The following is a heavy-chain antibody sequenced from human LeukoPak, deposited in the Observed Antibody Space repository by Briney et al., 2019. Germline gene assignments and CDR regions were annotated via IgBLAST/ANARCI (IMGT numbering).Heavy chain of an antibody. D-gene: IGHD6-19*01. Sequence: GGSLRLSCAASGFTFDDYAMHWVRHVPGKGLEWVSGIGWNSGTIDYADSVKGRFTISRDNAKNSLYLQMTSLRPEDTAFYYCAKDMSSGGGWFNWYFDLWGCGTLVTVSS. J-gene: IGHJ2*01. CDR3: AKDMSSGGGWFNWYFDL. CDR2: IGWNSGTI. CDR1: GFTFDDYA. V-gene: IGHV3-9*01.